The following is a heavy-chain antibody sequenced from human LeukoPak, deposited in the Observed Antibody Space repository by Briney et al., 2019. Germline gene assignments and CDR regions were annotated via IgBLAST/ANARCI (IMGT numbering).Heavy chain of an antibody. CDR3: ARDPGLYDSSGYYPNWFDP. CDR1: GFTFSSYA. D-gene: IGHD3-22*01. J-gene: IGHJ5*02. Sequence: PGGSLRLSCAASGFTFSSYAMHWVRQAPGKGLEWVAVISYDGSNKYYADSVKGRFTISRDNSKNTLYLQINSLRAEDTAVYYCARDPGLYDSSGYYPNWFDPWGQGTLVTVSS. V-gene: IGHV3-30-3*01. CDR2: ISYDGSNK.